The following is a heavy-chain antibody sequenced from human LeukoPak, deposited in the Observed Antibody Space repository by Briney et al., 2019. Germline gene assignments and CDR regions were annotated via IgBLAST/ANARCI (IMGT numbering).Heavy chain of an antibody. CDR2: INHSGSA. CDR1: GGSFSGYY. CDR3: ARIVGYSSSWYYDY. D-gene: IGHD6-13*01. J-gene: IGHJ4*02. V-gene: IGHV4-34*01. Sequence: SETLSLTCAVSGGSFSGYYWTWIRQPPGKGLEWIGEINHSGSANYNPSLKSRVTISLDTSKNQFSLKLSSVTAADTAVYYCARIVGYSSSWYYDYWGQGTLVTVSS.